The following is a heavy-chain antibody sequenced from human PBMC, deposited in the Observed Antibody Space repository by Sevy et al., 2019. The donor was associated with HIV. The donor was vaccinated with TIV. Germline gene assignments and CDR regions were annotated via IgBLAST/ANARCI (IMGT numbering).Heavy chain of an antibody. CDR3: AGDLSVAGTNNWFDP. V-gene: IGHV4-59*01. CDR2: IYYSGST. CDR1: GGSISSYY. J-gene: IGHJ5*02. D-gene: IGHD6-19*01. Sequence: SETLSLTCTVSGGSISSYYWSWIRQPPGKGLEWIGYIYYSGSTNYNPSLKSRVTISVDTSKNQFSLKLSSVTAADTAVYYCAGDLSVAGTNNWFDPWGQGTLVTVSS.